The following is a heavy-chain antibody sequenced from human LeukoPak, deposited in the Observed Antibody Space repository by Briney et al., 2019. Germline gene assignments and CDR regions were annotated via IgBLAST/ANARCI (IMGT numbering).Heavy chain of an antibody. CDR1: GGSFSGYY. J-gene: IGHJ4*02. CDR3: ASLRERSYYARGFDY. Sequence: SETLSLTCAVYGGSFSGYYWSWIRQPPGKGLEWIGEINHSGSTYYNPSLKSRVTISVDTSKNQFSLKLSSVTAANTAVYYCASLRERSYYARGFDYWGQGTLVTVSS. D-gene: IGHD1-26*01. CDR2: INHSGST. V-gene: IGHV4-34*01.